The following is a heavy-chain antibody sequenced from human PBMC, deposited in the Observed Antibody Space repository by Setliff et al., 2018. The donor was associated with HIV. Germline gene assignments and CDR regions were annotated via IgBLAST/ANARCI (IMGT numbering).Heavy chain of an antibody. CDR2: IYPGDSDA. CDR1: GYSFTSNW. V-gene: IGHV5-51*01. J-gene: IGHJ4*02. CDR3: ARRASKASLDY. Sequence: GESLKISCKGSGYSFTSNWIGWVRQMPGKGLEWMWIIYPGDSDARYSPSFQVQVTISADKSINTAYLQWNSLQASDTAMYYCARRASKASLDYWGQGTLVTVSS.